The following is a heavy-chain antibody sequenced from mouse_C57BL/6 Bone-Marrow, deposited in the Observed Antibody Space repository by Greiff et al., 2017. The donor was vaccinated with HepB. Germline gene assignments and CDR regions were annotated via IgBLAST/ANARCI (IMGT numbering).Heavy chain of an antibody. V-gene: IGHV1-50*01. CDR1: GYTFTSYW. CDR3: ASGITTDFDY. CDR2: IDPSDSYT. Sequence: QVQLKESGAELVKPGASVKLSCKASGYTFTSYWMQWVKQRPGQGLEWIGEIDPSDSYTNYNQKFKGKATLTVDTSSSTAYMQLSSLTSEDSAVYYCASGITTDFDYWGQGTTLTVSS. D-gene: IGHD2-4*01. J-gene: IGHJ2*01.